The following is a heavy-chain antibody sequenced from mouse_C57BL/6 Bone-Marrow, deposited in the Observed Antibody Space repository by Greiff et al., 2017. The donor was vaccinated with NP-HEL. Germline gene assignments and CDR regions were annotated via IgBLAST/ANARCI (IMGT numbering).Heavy chain of an antibody. CDR2: INPYNGGT. V-gene: IGHV1-19*01. CDR1: GYTFTDYY. Sequence: VQLKESGPVLVKPGASVKMSCKASGYTFTDYYMNWVKQSHGKSLEWIGVINPYNGGTSYNQKFKGKATLTVDKSSSTAYMELNSLTSEDSAVDYCARWAYYGSSYGYWYFDVWGTGTTVTVSS. J-gene: IGHJ1*03. CDR3: ARWAYYGSSYGYWYFDV. D-gene: IGHD1-1*01.